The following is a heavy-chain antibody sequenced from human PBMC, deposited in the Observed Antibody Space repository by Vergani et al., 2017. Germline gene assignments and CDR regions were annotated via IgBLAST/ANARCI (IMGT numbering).Heavy chain of an antibody. CDR3: VRRDFWVGPRTFDF. J-gene: IGHJ3*01. V-gene: IGHV4-34*01. D-gene: IGHD3-3*01. Sequence: QVQLHQWGAGLLKTSETLSLTCAVSGAAFSSYQWTWIRQSPGRGLEWIGEIDDKGKSICNPTLKSRVTISVDNSKRHFSLHVTSVTAADSAMYYCVRRDFWVGPRTFDFRGAGTPVTVSS. CDR1: GAAFSSYQ. CDR2: IDDKGKS.